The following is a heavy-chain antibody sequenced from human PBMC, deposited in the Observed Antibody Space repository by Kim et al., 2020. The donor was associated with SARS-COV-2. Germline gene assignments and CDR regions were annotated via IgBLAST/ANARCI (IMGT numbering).Heavy chain of an antibody. CDR3: ARVPSYSGYGRVVLFDY. J-gene: IGHJ4*01. D-gene: IGHD5-12*01. CDR2: IKQDGSEK. V-gene: IGHV3-7*01. CDR1: GFTFSSYW. Sequence: GGSLRLSCAASGFTFSSYWMSWVRQAPGKGPEWVANIKQDGSEKYYVESVKGRFTISRDNAKNSLYLQMNSLRAEDTAVYYCARVPSYSGYGRVVLFDYWGHRALVTVSS.